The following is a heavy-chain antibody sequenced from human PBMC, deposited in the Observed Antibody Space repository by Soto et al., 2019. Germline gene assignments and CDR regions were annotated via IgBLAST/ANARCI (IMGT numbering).Heavy chain of an antibody. V-gene: IGHV5-51*01. CDR2: IYPGDSGT. CDR3: ARLERNIVVVTAPVGAFDI. Sequence: GESLKISCKGSGYSFTSYWIGWVRQMPGKGLEWMGIIYPGDSGTRYSPSFQGQVTISADKSISTAYLQWSSLKASDTAMYYCARLERNIVVVTAPVGAFDIWGQGTMVTVSS. J-gene: IGHJ3*02. D-gene: IGHD2-21*02. CDR1: GYSFTSYW.